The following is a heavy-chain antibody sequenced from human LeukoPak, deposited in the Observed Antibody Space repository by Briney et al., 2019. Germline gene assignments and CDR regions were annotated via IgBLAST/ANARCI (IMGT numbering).Heavy chain of an antibody. D-gene: IGHD3-10*01. Sequence: EGSLRLSCAASGFTFSNYWMHRVRQAPGKGLVWVSHINSDGSSTNYADSVKGRFTISRDNAKNTLYLQMNSLRAEDTGVYYCARAVGSGSYWGQGTLVTVSS. CDR2: INSDGSST. CDR3: ARAVGSGSY. V-gene: IGHV3-74*01. J-gene: IGHJ4*02. CDR1: GFTFSNYW.